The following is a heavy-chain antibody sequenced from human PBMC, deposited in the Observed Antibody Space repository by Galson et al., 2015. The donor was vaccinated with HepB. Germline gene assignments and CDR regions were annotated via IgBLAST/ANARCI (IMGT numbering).Heavy chain of an antibody. CDR3: AREEDYLYYFDY. CDR1: GFTFSSYG. J-gene: IGHJ4*02. CDR2: IWYDGSNK. D-gene: IGHD3-16*01. V-gene: IGHV3-33*01. Sequence: SLRLSCAASGFTFSSYGMHWVRQAPGKGLEWVAVIWYDGSNKYYADSVKGRFTISRDNSKNTLYLQMNSLRAEDTAVYYCAREEDYLYYFDYWGQGTLVTVSS.